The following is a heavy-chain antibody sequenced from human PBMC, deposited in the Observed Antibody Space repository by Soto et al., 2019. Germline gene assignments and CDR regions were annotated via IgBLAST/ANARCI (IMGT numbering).Heavy chain of an antibody. Sequence: PSDTLSLTCSVSCGSVRDKTYYWSWIRQPPWKRLEWIVYVYYSGTTNYTPSLKSRVTISVDLSKNRFSLRLSSVTTADTALYYCARTTAVPNTLRSRYFFDYWGQGTLVTVSS. J-gene: IGHJ4*02. CDR3: ARTTAVPNTLRSRYFFDY. CDR2: VYYSGTT. V-gene: IGHV4-61*01. D-gene: IGHD4-17*01. CDR1: CGSVRDKTYY.